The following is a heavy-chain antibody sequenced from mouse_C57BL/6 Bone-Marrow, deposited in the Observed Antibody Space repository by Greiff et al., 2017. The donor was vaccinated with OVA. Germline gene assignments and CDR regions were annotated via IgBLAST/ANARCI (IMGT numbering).Heavy chain of an antibody. J-gene: IGHJ3*01. Sequence: QVQLQQPGAELVKPGASVKLSCKASGYTFTSYWMQWVKQRPGQGLEWIGEIDPYDSYTNYNQKFKGKATLTVDTSSSTAYMQLSSLTSEDSAVYYCARWGYFAYWGQGTLVTVSA. CDR2: IDPYDSYT. CDR3: ARWGYFAY. CDR1: GYTFTSYW. V-gene: IGHV1-50*01.